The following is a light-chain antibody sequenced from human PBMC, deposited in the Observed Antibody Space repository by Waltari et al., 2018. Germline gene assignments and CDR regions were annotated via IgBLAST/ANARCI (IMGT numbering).Light chain of an antibody. J-gene: IGLJ2*01. CDR2: DVR. V-gene: IGLV2-14*03. CDR1: SSDIGRYNY. Sequence: QSALTQPASVSGSPGQSITISCTGTSSDIGRYNYVSWFQQHPGKAPKLMIYDVRNRPSGVSNRFSGSKSDYPASLTISGLQAEDEAVYFCNSFTSSNTVIFGGGTKLTV. CDR3: NSFTSSNTVI.